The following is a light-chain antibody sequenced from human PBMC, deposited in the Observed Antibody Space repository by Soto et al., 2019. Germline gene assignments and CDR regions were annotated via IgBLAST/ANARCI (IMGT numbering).Light chain of an antibody. Sequence: IVLTQSPGTLSLSPGEISSLSCGASQSISSSFLAWYQQKPGQAPRLLIYGASSRATGIPDRFSGTGSETDFTLTISRLEPEDFAVYYCQQYDNSPITFGQGTRLEIK. V-gene: IGKV3-20*01. CDR3: QQYDNSPIT. CDR1: QSISSSF. J-gene: IGKJ5*01. CDR2: GAS.